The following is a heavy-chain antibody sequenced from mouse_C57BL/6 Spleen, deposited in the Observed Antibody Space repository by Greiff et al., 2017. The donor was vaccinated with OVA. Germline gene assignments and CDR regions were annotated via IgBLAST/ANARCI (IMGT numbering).Heavy chain of an antibody. D-gene: IGHD2-2*01. J-gene: IGHJ2*01. CDR1: GYTFTSYW. V-gene: IGHV1-50*01. CDR3: ARDGYDLGLDY. Sequence: QVQLKQPGAELVKPGASVKLSCKASGYTFTSYWMQWVKQRPGQGLEWIGEIDPSDSYTNYNQKFKGKATLTVDTSSSTAYMQLSRLASEDSAVYYCARDGYDLGLDYWGQGTTLTVSS. CDR2: IDPSDSYT.